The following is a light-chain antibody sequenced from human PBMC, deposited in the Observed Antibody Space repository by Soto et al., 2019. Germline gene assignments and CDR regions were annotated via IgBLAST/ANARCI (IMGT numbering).Light chain of an antibody. CDR1: QTINTEF. J-gene: IGKJ2*01. V-gene: IGKV3-20*01. CDR3: QRYGRSPLYA. Sequence: EIVLTQSPGTLSLSPGERATFSCRTSQTINTEFLAWYQQGPGLAPRLLIHGTSNRATGIPDRFSGSGSGTDFSLPISALEPEDFAVYYCQRYGRSPLYAFGQATKPEI. CDR2: GTS.